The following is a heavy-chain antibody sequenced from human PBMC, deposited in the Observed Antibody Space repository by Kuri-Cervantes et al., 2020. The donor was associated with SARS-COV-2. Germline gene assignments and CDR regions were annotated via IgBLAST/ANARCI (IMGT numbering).Heavy chain of an antibody. CDR1: GGTFRSYS. CDR2: IIPTIDTA. V-gene: IGHV1-69*13. D-gene: IGHD2-8*02. CDR3: ARSQGYCTANSCSWNWFDP. J-gene: IGHJ5*02. Sequence: SVKVSCKASGGTFRSYSVNWVRQAPGQGLEWMGRIIPTIDTATYAQKFQGRVIFTADESSSTAYMEVNSLTSEDTAVYFCARSQGYCTANSCSWNWFDPWGQGTQVTVSS.